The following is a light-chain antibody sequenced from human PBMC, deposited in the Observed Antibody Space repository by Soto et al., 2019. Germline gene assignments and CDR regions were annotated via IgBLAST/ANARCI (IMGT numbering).Light chain of an antibody. CDR2: DAS. CDR3: QQRSNWPPIT. Sequence: EIVLTQSPATLSLSPGERATLSCRASQSVSSDLAWYQQKPGQAPRLLIYDASNRATGIPARFSGSGSVTDFTLTISTLEAEDFAVYYCQQRSNWPPITFGQGTRLEFK. CDR1: QSVSSD. J-gene: IGKJ5*01. V-gene: IGKV3-11*01.